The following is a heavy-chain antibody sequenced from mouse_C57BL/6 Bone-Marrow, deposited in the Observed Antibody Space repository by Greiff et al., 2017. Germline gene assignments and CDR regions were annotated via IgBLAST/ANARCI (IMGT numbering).Heavy chain of an antibody. CDR2: LDPEDGET. D-gene: IGHD1-1*01. Sequence: VQLQQSGAELVKPGASVKLSCPASGFNIKDYYMHWVQQRTEQGLEWIGRLDPEDGETKYAPKFQGKATITADTYSNTAYLQLSSLTSADTDVYCCARDLYYYGSSYDTAYWGQGTLVTVSA. V-gene: IGHV14-2*01. CDR1: GFNIKDYY. CDR3: ARDLYYYGSSYDTAY. J-gene: IGHJ3*01.